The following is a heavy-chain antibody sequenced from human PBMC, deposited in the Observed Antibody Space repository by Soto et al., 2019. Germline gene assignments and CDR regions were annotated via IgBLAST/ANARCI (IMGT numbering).Heavy chain of an antibody. Sequence: GESLKISCKGSGYTFSIYLIGWVRQMPGKGLEWMGIIYPRDSDSRYSPSFQGQVTFSVDKSISTAYLQWSSLKASDTAMYYCAKQVAGGIDYWGQGTLVTVSS. J-gene: IGHJ4*02. D-gene: IGHD5-12*01. CDR3: AKQVAGGIDY. V-gene: IGHV5-51*01. CDR2: IYPRDSDS. CDR1: GYTFSIYL.